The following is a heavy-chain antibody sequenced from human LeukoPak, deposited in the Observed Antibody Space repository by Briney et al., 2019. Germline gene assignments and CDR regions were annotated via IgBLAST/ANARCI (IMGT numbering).Heavy chain of an antibody. V-gene: IGHV3-30*02. CDR1: GFTFSSYG. D-gene: IGHD6-19*01. CDR2: IRYDGSNK. J-gene: IGHJ4*02. Sequence: GGSLRLSCAASGFTFSSYGMHWVRQAPGKGLEWVAFIRYDGSNKYYADSVKGRFTISRDNSKNTLYLQMNSLRAEDTAVYYCAKDLGSSGWYIDYWGQGTLVTVSS. CDR3: AKDLGSSGWYIDY.